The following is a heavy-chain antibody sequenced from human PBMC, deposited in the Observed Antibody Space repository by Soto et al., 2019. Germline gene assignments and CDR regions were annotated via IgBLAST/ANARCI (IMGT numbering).Heavy chain of an antibody. CDR3: ARESPIPGDNWFDP. J-gene: IGHJ5*02. V-gene: IGHV4-59*01. CDR1: GGSISSYY. Sequence: PSETLSLTCTVSGGSISSYYWSWIRQLPGKGLEWIGYIYYSGSTNYNPSLKSRVTISVDTSKNQFSLKLSSVTAADTAVYYCARESPIPGDNWFDPWGQGTLVTVSS. CDR2: IYYSGST.